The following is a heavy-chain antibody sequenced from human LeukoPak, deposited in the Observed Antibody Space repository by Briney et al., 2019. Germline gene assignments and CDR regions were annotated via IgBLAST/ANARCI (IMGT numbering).Heavy chain of an antibody. CDR1: GYTFTNSW. V-gene: IGHV5-51*01. CDR2: IYPGDFDT. CDR3: ARRDSSLWYFDY. J-gene: IGHJ4*02. Sequence: KRGESLKISCKGSGYTFTNSWIAWVRQMPGEGLEWMGIIYPGDFDTRYSPSFQGQVTISADKSISTAYLQWRSPKASDTAMYYCARRDSSLWYFDYWGQGTLVTVSS. D-gene: IGHD2-21*01.